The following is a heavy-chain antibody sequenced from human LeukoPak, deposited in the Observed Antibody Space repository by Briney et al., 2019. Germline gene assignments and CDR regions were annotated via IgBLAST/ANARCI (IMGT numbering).Heavy chain of an antibody. J-gene: IGHJ4*02. CDR1: GYTLTSYG. D-gene: IGHD5-24*01. CDR3: ARDRGGWLDY. CDR2: ISAYNGNT. V-gene: IGHV1-18*01. Sequence: ASVKVSCKASGYTLTSYGISWVRQAPGQGLEWMGWISAYNGNTNYAQKFQGRVTMTTDTSTSTAHMELRSLRSDDTAVYYCARDRGGWLDYWGQGTLVTVSS.